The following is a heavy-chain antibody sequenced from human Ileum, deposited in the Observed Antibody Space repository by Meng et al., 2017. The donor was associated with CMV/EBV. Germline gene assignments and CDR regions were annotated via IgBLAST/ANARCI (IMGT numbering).Heavy chain of an antibody. CDR3: AREIPSSSWYYLDY. J-gene: IGHJ4*02. V-gene: IGHV4-30-4*08. Sequence: QVHLQAPGPRLVKPSQTLSLTGTVSGGSIRIGYYYWSWLRQPPGKGLEWIGYIYYSGSTYYNPSLKSRVTISVDTSKNQFSLKLSSVTAADTAVYYCAREIPSSSWYYLDYWGQGTLVTVSS. D-gene: IGHD6-13*01. CDR2: IYYSGST. CDR1: GGSIRIGYYY.